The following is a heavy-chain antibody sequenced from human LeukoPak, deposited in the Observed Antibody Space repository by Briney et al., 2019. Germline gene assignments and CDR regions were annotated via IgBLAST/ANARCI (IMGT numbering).Heavy chain of an antibody. CDR1: GFTFSSYG. D-gene: IGHD3-10*01. CDR2: IRYDGSNK. Sequence: PGGSLRLSCAASGFTFSSYGMHWVRQAPGKGLEWVAFIRYDGSNKYYADSVKGRFTISRDNSKNTLYLQMNSLRAEDTAVYYCANPFGVMVRGVNFDYWGQGTLVTVSS. V-gene: IGHV3-30*02. CDR3: ANPFGVMVRGVNFDY. J-gene: IGHJ4*02.